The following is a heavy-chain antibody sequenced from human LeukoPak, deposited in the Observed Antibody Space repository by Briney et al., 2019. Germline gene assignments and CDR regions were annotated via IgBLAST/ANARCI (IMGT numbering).Heavy chain of an antibody. J-gene: IGHJ5*02. CDR3: ARDRNDFWSGLNWFDP. Sequence: GGSLRLSCAASGFTFSSYSMTWVRQAPGKGLEWVSSISSSSSYIYYADSVKGRFTISRDNAKNSLYLQMNSLRAEDTAVYYCARDRNDFWSGLNWFDPWGQGTLVTVSS. D-gene: IGHD3-3*01. CDR1: GFTFSSYS. CDR2: ISSSSSYI. V-gene: IGHV3-21*01.